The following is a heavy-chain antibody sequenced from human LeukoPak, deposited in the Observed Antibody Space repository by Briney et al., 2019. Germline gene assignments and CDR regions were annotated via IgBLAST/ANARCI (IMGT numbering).Heavy chain of an antibody. CDR1: GFTISSYG. D-gene: IGHD1-26*01. CDR3: ARDLDGYSGSYEYYFDY. Sequence: PGGSLRLSCAASGFTISSYGMHWVRQAPGKGLEWVAVIWYDGSNKYYADSVKGRFTISRDNSKNTLYLQMNSLRAEDTAVYYCARDLDGYSGSYEYYFDYWGQGTLVTVSS. J-gene: IGHJ4*02. CDR2: IWYDGSNK. V-gene: IGHV3-33*01.